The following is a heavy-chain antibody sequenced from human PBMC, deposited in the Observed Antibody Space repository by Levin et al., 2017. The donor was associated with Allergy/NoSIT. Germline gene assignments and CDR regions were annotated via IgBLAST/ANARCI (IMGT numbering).Heavy chain of an antibody. Sequence: ETLSLTCAASGFTFSSYSMGWVRQAPGKGLEWVSSISSSSSYIYYADSVKGRFTISRDNAKNSLYLQMDSLRAEDTAVYYCVRDLGAVAGSAEFDYWGQGTLVTVSS. CDR3: VRDLGAVAGSAEFDY. CDR1: GFTFSSYS. CDR2: ISSSSSYI. D-gene: IGHD6-19*01. V-gene: IGHV3-21*01. J-gene: IGHJ4*02.